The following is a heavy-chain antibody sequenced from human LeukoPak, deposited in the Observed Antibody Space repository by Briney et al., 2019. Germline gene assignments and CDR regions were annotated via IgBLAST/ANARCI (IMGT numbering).Heavy chain of an antibody. CDR3: ARDPGGSGEAYMDV. V-gene: IGHV4-34*01. D-gene: IGHD3-10*01. CDR1: GGSFSGYY. J-gene: IGHJ6*02. CDR2: INHSGST. Sequence: SETLSLTCAVYGGSFSGYYWSWIRQPPRKGLEWIGEINHSGSTTYNPSLKSRVTISVDTSKNQFSLQLSSVTAADTAVYYCARDPGGSGEAYMDVWGQGTTVTVSS.